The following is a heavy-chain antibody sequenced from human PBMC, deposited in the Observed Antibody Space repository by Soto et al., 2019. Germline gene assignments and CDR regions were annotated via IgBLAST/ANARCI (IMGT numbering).Heavy chain of an antibody. J-gene: IGHJ4*02. CDR3: ARAAGDYFDY. V-gene: IGHV4-59*01. D-gene: IGHD1-26*01. Sequence: QVQLQESGPGLVKPSETLSLTCTVSGGSISSYYWSWIRQPPGKGLEWIGYIYHSGGTKYNPSLKSRVTISVDTSKNQFSLTLSSVTAADTAVYYCARAAGDYFDYGGQGTLVTVSS. CDR1: GGSISSYY. CDR2: IYHSGGT.